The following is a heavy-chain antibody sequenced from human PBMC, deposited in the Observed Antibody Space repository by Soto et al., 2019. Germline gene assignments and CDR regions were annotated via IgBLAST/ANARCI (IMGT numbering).Heavy chain of an antibody. J-gene: IGHJ6*02. CDR1: GYTFLNYD. CDR2: ISISKGKT. Sequence: QVQLVQSGAEVKRPGASVKVSCKASGYTFLNYDVAWVRRAPGQGLEWLGWISISKGKTYYEQRLKGRVRMTTDTATTTAYMEGTSLRSDDTAVYFCGRKGYIGNFGLDVWGQGTTVTVSS. D-gene: IGHD5-12*01. CDR3: GRKGYIGNFGLDV. V-gene: IGHV1-18*01.